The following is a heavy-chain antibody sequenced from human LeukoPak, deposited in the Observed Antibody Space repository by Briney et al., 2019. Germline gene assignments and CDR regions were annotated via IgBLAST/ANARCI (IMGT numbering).Heavy chain of an antibody. V-gene: IGHV4-34*01. D-gene: IGHD2-15*01. J-gene: IGHJ5*02. CDR3: ARGPSGYCSGGSCYRPVWFDP. Sequence: SETLSLTCAVYGGSFSGYYWSWIRQPPGKGLEWIGEINHSGSTNYNPSLKSRVTISVDTSKNQFSLKLSSVTAADTAVYYCARGPSGYCSGGSCYRPVWFDPWGQGTLVTVSS. CDR2: INHSGST. CDR1: GGSFSGYY.